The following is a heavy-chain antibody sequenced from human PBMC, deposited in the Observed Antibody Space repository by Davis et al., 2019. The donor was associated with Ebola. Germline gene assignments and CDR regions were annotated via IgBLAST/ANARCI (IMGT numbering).Heavy chain of an antibody. J-gene: IGHJ6*04. Sequence: AASVKVSCKVSGYTLTELSIHWVRQAPGKGLEWMGNFDPEDSEAIYAQKFQDRVTMTEDTSTDTAYMELSSLRSEDTAVYYCARDRGALLRFDYSLYYYYYGMDVWGKGTTVTVSS. D-gene: IGHD3-3*01. CDR3: ARDRGALLRFDYSLYYYYYGMDV. V-gene: IGHV1-24*01. CDR1: GYTLTELS. CDR2: FDPEDSEA.